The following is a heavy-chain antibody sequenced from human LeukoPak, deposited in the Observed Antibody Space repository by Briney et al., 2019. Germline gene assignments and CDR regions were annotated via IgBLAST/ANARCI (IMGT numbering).Heavy chain of an antibody. CDR1: GFTFSSYA. Sequence: QPWGVLRLSCAASGFTFSSYAMHWVRQAPGKGLEWVAVISYDGSNKYYADSVKGRFTISRDNSKNTLYLQMNSLRAEDTAVFYCARELSGSISRHFDYWGQGTLVTVSS. CDR2: ISYDGSNK. J-gene: IGHJ4*02. V-gene: IGHV3-30-3*01. D-gene: IGHD2-15*01. CDR3: ARELSGSISRHFDY.